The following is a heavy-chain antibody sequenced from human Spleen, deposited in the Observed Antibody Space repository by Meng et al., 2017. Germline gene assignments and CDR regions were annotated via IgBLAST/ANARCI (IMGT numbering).Heavy chain of an antibody. CDR2: INPKSGDT. CDR1: GYTFPDYW. CDR3: ARDEDISAAGKLFGDY. Sequence: LVELGGEVTKPGASLKVSCKASGYTFPDYWLHWVRRAPGQGLEWMGRINPKSGDTHYAQRFQGRVTMTGDTSISTAYMELSGLRSDDTAMYYCARDEDISAAGKLFGDYWGQGTLVTGSS. J-gene: IGHJ4*02. D-gene: IGHD6-13*01. V-gene: IGHV1-2*06.